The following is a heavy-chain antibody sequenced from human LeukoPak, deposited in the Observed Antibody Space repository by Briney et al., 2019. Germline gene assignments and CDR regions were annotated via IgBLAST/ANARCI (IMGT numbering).Heavy chain of an antibody. D-gene: IGHD6-13*01. Sequence: GGSLRLSCAVSGFTFSNYWMHWVRQAPGKGLVWVSRISADGGTTAYAEYVEGRFTISRDNARNTLYLEMSSLRAEDTAVYYCARVVTRGGGSSSWYPLSVSNYYYYYYMDVWGKGTTVTISS. CDR1: GFTFSNYW. V-gene: IGHV3-74*01. J-gene: IGHJ6*03. CDR3: ARVVTRGGGSSSWYPLSVSNYYYYYYMDV. CDR2: ISADGGTT.